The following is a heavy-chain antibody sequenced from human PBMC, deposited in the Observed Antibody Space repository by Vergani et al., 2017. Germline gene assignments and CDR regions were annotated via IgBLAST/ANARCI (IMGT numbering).Heavy chain of an antibody. CDR2: ISYDGSNK. Sequence: QVQLLESGGGVVQPGRSLRLSCAASGFSFSSYGMHWVRQAPGKGLEWVAVISYDGSNKYYADSVKGRFTISRDNSKNTLYLQMNSLIAEDTAVYYCAKGIITIVGVVRGWGQGTLVTVSS. J-gene: IGHJ4*02. D-gene: IGHD3-3*01. V-gene: IGHV3-30*18. CDR1: GFSFSSYG. CDR3: AKGIITIVGVVRG.